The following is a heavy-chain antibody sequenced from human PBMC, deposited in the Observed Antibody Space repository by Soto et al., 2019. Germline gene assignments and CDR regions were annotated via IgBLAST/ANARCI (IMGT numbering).Heavy chain of an antibody. CDR3: AREGHTYYYDSSGSPGRFDY. V-gene: IGHV1-18*01. Sequence: ASVKVSCKASGYTFTSYGISWVRQAPGQGLEWMGWISAYNGNTNYAQKLQGRVTMTTDTSTSTAYMELRSLRSDDTAVYYCAREGHTYYYDSSGSPGRFDYWGQGTLVTVS. D-gene: IGHD3-22*01. CDR2: ISAYNGNT. CDR1: GYTFTSYG. J-gene: IGHJ4*02.